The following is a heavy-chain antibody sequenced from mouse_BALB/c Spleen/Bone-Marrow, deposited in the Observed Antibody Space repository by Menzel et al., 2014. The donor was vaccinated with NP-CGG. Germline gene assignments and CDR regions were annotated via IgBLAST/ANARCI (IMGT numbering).Heavy chain of an antibody. Sequence: VMLVESGPGLVAPSQSLSIACTVSGFSLTSYGVHWVRQPPGKGLEWLGVIWAGGSTSYNSALMSRLSISKDNSKSQVFLKMNSLQTDDTAMYYCARGYGSAWFAYWGQGTLVTVSA. V-gene: IGHV2-9*02. CDR3: ARGYGSAWFAY. J-gene: IGHJ3*01. CDR1: GFSLTSYG. CDR2: IWAGGST. D-gene: IGHD1-1*02.